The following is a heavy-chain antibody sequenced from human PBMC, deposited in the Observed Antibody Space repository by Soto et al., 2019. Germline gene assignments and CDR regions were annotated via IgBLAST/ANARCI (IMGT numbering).Heavy chain of an antibody. CDR3: AKAPYAVNTPGNWFDP. CDR1: GFTFSSYA. D-gene: IGHD4-4*01. Sequence: EVQLLESGGGLVQPGGSLRLSCAASGFTFSSYAMSWVRQAPGKGLEWVSAISGSGGSTYYADSVKGRFTISRDNSKNTLYLQMNSLRAEDTAVYYCAKAPYAVNTPGNWFDPWGQGTLVTVSS. CDR2: ISGSGGST. J-gene: IGHJ5*02. V-gene: IGHV3-23*01.